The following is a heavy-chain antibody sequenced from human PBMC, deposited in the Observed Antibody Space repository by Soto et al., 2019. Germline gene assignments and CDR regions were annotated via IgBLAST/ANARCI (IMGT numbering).Heavy chain of an antibody. D-gene: IGHD3-10*01. J-gene: IGHJ6*04. CDR3: ARTITMGLDV. V-gene: IGHV4-34*01. Sequence: PSETLSLTCSIYGGSLSGYYWTWIRQPPGKGLEWIGEVNPSGSTNCNPSLKSRITISVDTSKNQFSLKLSSVTAADTAVYYCARTITMGLDVWGGGTTVTVSS. CDR2: VNPSGST. CDR1: GGSLSGYY.